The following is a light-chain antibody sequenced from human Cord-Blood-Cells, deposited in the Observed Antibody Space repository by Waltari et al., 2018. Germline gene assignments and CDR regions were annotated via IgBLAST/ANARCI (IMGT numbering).Light chain of an antibody. Sequence: QTVVTQEPSFSVSPGGTVTFPCGLSSGSVSTSYYPSWYQQTPGQAPRTLIYSTNPRSSGVPDRFSGSILGNKAALTITGAQADDESDYYCVLYMGSGIRVFGGGTKLTVL. J-gene: IGLJ3*02. CDR3: VLYMGSGIRV. CDR2: STN. CDR1: SGSVSTSYY. V-gene: IGLV8-61*01.